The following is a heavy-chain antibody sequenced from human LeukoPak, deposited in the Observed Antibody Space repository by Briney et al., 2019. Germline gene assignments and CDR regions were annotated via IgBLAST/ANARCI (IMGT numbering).Heavy chain of an antibody. CDR3: ARGNKSQDYYYGSGSYWFDP. CDR2: ISAYNGNT. J-gene: IGHJ5*02. V-gene: IGHV1-18*01. CDR1: GYTFTSYG. D-gene: IGHD3-10*01. Sequence: ASVKVSCKASGYTFTSYGISWVRQAPGQGLEWMGWISAYNGNTNYAQKLQGRVTMTTDTSTSTAYMELRGLRSDDTAVYYCARGNKSQDYYYGSGSYWFDPWGQGTLVTVSS.